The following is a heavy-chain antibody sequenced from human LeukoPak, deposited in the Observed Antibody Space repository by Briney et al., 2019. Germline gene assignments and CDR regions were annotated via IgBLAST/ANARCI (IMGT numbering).Heavy chain of an antibody. V-gene: IGHV3-74*01. CDR3: ARDRGWRSSGYYLYHFDY. Sequence: GGSLRLSCAASGFTFSDYWMHWVRQVPGKGLVWVSRINTDGSITNHADSVKGRFTISRGNAKNSLYLEMSSLRVEDTAVYYCARDRGWRSSGYYLYHFDYWGQGTLVTFAS. CDR2: INTDGSIT. CDR1: GFTFSDYW. J-gene: IGHJ4*02. D-gene: IGHD3-22*01.